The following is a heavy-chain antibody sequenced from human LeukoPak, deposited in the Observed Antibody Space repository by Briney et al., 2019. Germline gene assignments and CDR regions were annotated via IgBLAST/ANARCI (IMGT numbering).Heavy chain of an antibody. CDR2: IYYSGST. J-gene: IGHJ6*02. CDR3: ARLPIVGATRSGPYYYYGMDV. V-gene: IGHV4-59*08. CDR1: GGSISSYY. D-gene: IGHD1-26*01. Sequence: PSETLSLTCTVSGGSISSYYWSWIRQPPGKGLEWIGYIYYSGSTNYNPSIKSRVTISVDTSKNQFSLKLSSVTAADTAVHYCARLPIVGATRSGPYYYYGMDVWGQGTTVTVSS.